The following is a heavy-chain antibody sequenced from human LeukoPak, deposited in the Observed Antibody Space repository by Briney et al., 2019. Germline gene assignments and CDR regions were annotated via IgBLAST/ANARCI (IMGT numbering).Heavy chain of an antibody. CDR2: IYYSGST. D-gene: IGHD5-24*01. J-gene: IGHJ4*02. CDR1: GGSTSSVDYY. V-gene: IGHV4-30-4*01. Sequence: SETLSLTCTVSGGSTSSVDYYWSWIRQPPGKGLEWIGYIYYSGSTYYNPSLKSRVTISVDTSKNQFSLKLTSVTAADTAVYYCARTDGYNPGDYWGQGTLVTVSS. CDR3: ARTDGYNPGDY.